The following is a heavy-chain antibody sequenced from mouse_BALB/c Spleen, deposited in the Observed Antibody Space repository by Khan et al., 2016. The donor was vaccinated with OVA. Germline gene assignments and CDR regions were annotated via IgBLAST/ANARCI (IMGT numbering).Heavy chain of an antibody. D-gene: IGHD1-1*01. Sequence: QVRLQQSGAELMKPGASVKISCKATGFTFSNYWIEWVKQRPGHGLEWIGQILPGSGDTNYNEKFEGKATFTADTYSNTAYMQISSLTSDDSAVCYYARYGSRGDYWGQGTTLTVSS. CDR2: ILPGSGDT. V-gene: IGHV1-9*01. J-gene: IGHJ2*01. CDR3: ARYGSRGDY. CDR1: GFTFSNYW.